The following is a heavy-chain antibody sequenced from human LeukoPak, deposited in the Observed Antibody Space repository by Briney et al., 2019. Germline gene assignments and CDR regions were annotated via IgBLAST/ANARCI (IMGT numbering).Heavy chain of an antibody. CDR2: IHYSGTT. CDR1: DGSISGYY. V-gene: IGHV4-59*01. D-gene: IGHD4/OR15-4a*01. Sequence: SSETLSLTCTVSDGSISGYYWSWTRQPPGKGLEWIGYIHYSGTTNYNPSLKSRVTISVDTSKSQLSLKLSSVTAADTAVYYCARDYGGKFDYWGQGTLVTVSS. J-gene: IGHJ4*02. CDR3: ARDYGGKFDY.